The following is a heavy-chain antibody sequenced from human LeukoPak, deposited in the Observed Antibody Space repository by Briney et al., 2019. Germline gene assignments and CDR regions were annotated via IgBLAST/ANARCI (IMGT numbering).Heavy chain of an antibody. Sequence: ASVKVSCKVSGYTLTELCMHWVRQAPGKGLEWMGRINANSGGTDYAQKFQGRVTMTRDTSTTTAYMELSSLTSDDTAVYFCAKGEISYGSGSPHFDYWAQGTLVTVSS. CDR3: AKGEISYGSGSPHFDY. V-gene: IGHV1-2*02. CDR1: GYTLTELC. J-gene: IGHJ4*02. D-gene: IGHD3-10*01. CDR2: INANSGGT.